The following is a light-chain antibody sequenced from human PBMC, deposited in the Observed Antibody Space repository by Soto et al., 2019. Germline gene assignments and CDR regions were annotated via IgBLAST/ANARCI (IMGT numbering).Light chain of an antibody. Sequence: IVLTQSPGTLSLSPGERATLSCRAIQSVSSSYLAWYQQKPGQAPRLLIYGASSRATGIPDRFSGSGSGTDFTLTISRLEPEDFAVYYCQQYGSSPPMTFGQGTKVDIK. CDR1: QSVSSSY. J-gene: IGKJ1*01. CDR3: QQYGSSPPMT. V-gene: IGKV3-20*01. CDR2: GAS.